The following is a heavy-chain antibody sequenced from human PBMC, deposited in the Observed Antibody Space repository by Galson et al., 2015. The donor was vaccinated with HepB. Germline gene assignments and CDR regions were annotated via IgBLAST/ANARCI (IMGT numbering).Heavy chain of an antibody. CDR3: ARVLGSSSPDYYYYGMDV. V-gene: IGHV3-30-3*01. CDR1: GFSFSNAW. Sequence: LRLSCAASGFSFSNAWMHWVRQAPGKWPEWVAVIPSDAGNKYYADSVKGRFTISRDNSEYTLHLHMNSLRPEDTAVYYCARVLGSSSPDYYYYGMDVWGQGTTVTVSS. D-gene: IGHD6-13*01. CDR2: IPSDAGNK. J-gene: IGHJ6*02.